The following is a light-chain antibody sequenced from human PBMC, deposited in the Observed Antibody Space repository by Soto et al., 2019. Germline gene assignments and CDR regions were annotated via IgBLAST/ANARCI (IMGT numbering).Light chain of an antibody. J-gene: IGKJ1*01. CDR2: KAS. V-gene: IGKV1-5*03. Sequence: IHVTQSPAARSGSLCGRGTITCRASQTTSSCLAWYQQKPGQAPKLLIYKASTLASGVPSRFSGSGSGTEFTLTISSLQPDDFANYYCQHYSNYPEAFGQGTKVDIK. CDR1: QTTSSC. CDR3: QHYSNYPEA.